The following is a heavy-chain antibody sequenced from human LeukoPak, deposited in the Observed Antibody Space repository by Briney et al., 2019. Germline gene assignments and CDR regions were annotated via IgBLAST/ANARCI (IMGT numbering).Heavy chain of an antibody. CDR2: IIPIFGTA. V-gene: IGHV1-69*13. CDR3: ARVPPDFWSGSDMDV. D-gene: IGHD3-3*01. Sequence: GASVKVSCKASGGTFSSYAISWVRQAPGQGLEWMGGIIPIFGTANYAQKFQGRVTITADESTSTAYMELSSLRSEDTAVYYYARVPPDFWSGSDMDVWGKGTTVTVSS. J-gene: IGHJ6*03. CDR1: GGTFSSYA.